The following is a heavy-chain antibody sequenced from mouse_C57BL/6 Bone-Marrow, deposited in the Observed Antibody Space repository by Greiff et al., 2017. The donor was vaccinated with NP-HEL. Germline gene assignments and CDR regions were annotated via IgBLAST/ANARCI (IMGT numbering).Heavy chain of an antibody. V-gene: IGHV8-8*01. CDR3: ARIAPGAMDY. J-gene: IGHJ4*01. CDR2: VCWDDDT. CDR1: GFSLSTFGMG. Sequence: QVTLKVSGPGILQPSQTLSLTCSFSGFSLSTFGMGVGWIRQPSGQGLVWLAHVCWDDDTYYNPALKSRLTISKDTSKNQVFLKIASVHTADTATYYCARIAPGAMDYWDQGTSVTVSS.